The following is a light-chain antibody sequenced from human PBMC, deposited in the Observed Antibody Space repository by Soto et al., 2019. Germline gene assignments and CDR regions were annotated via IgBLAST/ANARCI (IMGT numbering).Light chain of an antibody. Sequence: QAVVTQEPSFSVSPGGTVTLTCSLSSGSVSTSYYPSWYQQTPGQAPSTLIYSTNTRSSGVPDRFSGSILGNKAALTITGAQADDESDYYCVLYMGSGISVFGGGTKVTVL. CDR1: SGSVSTSYY. V-gene: IGLV8-61*01. CDR3: VLYMGSGISV. J-gene: IGLJ2*01. CDR2: STN.